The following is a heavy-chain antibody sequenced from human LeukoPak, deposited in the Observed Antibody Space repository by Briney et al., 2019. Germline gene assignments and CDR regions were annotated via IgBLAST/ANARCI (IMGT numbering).Heavy chain of an antibody. CDR2: ITNDGSST. CDR3: ARAMSYYDILTGYSD. Sequence: GGSLRLSCAASGLTFSSHWMHWVRQAPGKGLVWVSRITNDGSSTTYADSVKGRFTISRDNAKNTLYLQMNSLRAEDTAVYYCARAMSYYDILTGYSDWGQGTLVTVSS. J-gene: IGHJ4*02. CDR1: GLTFSSHW. D-gene: IGHD3-9*01. V-gene: IGHV3-74*01.